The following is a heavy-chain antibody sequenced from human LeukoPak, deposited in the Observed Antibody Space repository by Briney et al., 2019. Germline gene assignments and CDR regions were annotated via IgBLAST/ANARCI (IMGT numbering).Heavy chain of an antibody. CDR3: ARGPEGYYMDV. CDR1: SESFSGYY. CDR2: INHSGST. Sequence: SETLSLTCAVYSESFSGYYWSWIRQPPGKGLERIGEINHSGSTNYNPSLKSRVTVSVDTSKNQFSLKLSSVTAADTAVYYCARGPEGYYMDVWGKGTTVTVSS. J-gene: IGHJ6*03. V-gene: IGHV4-34*01.